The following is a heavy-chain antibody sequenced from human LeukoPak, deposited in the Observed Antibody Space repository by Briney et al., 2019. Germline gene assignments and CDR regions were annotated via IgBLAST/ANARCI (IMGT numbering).Heavy chain of an antibody. V-gene: IGHV4-39*07. D-gene: IGHD3-22*01. CDR2: IYYSGST. CDR1: GGSISSSSYY. CDR3: ASSPNYYDSSQGGY. Sequence: PSETLSLTCTVSGGSISSSSYYWGWIRQPPGKGLEWIGSIYYSGSTFYNPSLKCRVTISVDTSKNQFSLKLSSVTAADTAVYYCASSPNYYDSSQGGYWGQGTLVTVSS. J-gene: IGHJ4*02.